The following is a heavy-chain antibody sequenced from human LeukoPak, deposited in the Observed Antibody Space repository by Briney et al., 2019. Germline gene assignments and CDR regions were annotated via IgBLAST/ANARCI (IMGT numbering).Heavy chain of an antibody. CDR3: ARVRGGYSGYDPYNWFDP. V-gene: IGHV4-59*08. CDR1: GGSISSYY. D-gene: IGHD5-12*01. Sequence: SETLSLACTVSGGSISSYYWSWIRQPPGKGLEWIGYIYYSGSTNYNPSLKSRVTISVDTSRNQFSLKLSSVTAADTAVYYCARVRGGYSGYDPYNWFDPWGQGTLVTVSS. J-gene: IGHJ5*02. CDR2: IYYSGST.